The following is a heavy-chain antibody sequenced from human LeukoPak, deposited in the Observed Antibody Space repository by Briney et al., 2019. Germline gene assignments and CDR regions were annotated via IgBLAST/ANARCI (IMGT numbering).Heavy chain of an antibody. CDR1: GFTFSIYA. V-gene: IGHV3-23*01. Sequence: GGSLRLSCAASGFTFSIYAMTWVRQAPGKGLEWVSAISDSGGSTYYADSVKGRFTISRDNSKNTLYLQMNSLRAEDTAVYYCAILHSGSYYDYWGQGTLVTVSS. CDR3: AILHSGSYYDY. CDR2: ISDSGGST. D-gene: IGHD1-26*01. J-gene: IGHJ4*03.